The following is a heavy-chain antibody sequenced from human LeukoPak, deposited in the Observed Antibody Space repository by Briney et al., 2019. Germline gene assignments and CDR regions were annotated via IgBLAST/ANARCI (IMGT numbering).Heavy chain of an antibody. Sequence: GGSLRLSCAASGFTFSSYAMSWVRQAPGKGLEWVSAISGSSDTTYYADSVKGRFTISRDNSKNTLYLQMNSLRAEDTAVYYCAKDGSGSPIDYWGQGTLVTVSS. CDR2: ISGSSDTT. D-gene: IGHD3-10*01. V-gene: IGHV3-23*01. CDR1: GFTFSSYA. CDR3: AKDGSGSPIDY. J-gene: IGHJ4*02.